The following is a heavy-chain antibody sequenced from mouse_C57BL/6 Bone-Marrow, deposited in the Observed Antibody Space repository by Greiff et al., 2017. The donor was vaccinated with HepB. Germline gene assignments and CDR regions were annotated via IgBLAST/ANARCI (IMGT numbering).Heavy chain of an antibody. CDR3: TRGLIVTTGFDY. D-gene: IGHD2-5*01. Sequence: EVQLVESGEGLVKPGGSLKLSCAASGFTFSSYAMSWVRQTPEKRLEWVAYISSGGDYIYYADTVKGRFTISRDNARNTLYLQMSSLKSEDTAMYYCTRGLIVTTGFDYWGQGTTLTVSS. CDR2: ISSGGDYI. V-gene: IGHV5-9-1*02. CDR1: GFTFSSYA. J-gene: IGHJ2*01.